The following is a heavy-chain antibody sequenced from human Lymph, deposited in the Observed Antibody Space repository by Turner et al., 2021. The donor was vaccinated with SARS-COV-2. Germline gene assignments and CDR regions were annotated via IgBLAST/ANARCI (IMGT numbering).Heavy chain of an antibody. CDR1: GGPISRSSYY. CDR2: SYYSGST. D-gene: IGHD2-2*01. V-gene: IGHV4-39*01. CDR3: ASEGYIVVGPAPSRDAFDI. Sequence: QLQLQESGPGLVKPSETLSLTCTVSGGPISRSSYYWGWIRQPPGKGLGWIGYSYYSGSTYYNPSLKSRVTISVDTSKNQFSLKLSSVTAADTAVYYCASEGYIVVGPAPSRDAFDIWGQGTMVTISS. J-gene: IGHJ3*02.